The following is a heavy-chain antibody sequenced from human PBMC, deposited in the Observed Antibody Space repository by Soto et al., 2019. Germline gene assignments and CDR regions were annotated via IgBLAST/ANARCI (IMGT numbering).Heavy chain of an antibody. CDR1: GFTFSDYY. CDR2: ISSSSSYT. V-gene: IGHV3-11*06. CDR3: ARKKRGGNDYGDYGSRGAFDI. J-gene: IGHJ3*02. D-gene: IGHD4-17*01. Sequence: GGSLRLSCAASGFTFSDYYMSWIRQAPGKGLEWVSYISSSSSYTNYADSVKGRFTISKDNAKNSLYLQMNSLRAEDTAVYYCARKKRGGNDYGDYGSRGAFDIWGQGTMVTVSS.